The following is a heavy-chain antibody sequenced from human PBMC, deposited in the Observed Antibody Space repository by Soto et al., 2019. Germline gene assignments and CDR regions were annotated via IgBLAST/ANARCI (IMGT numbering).Heavy chain of an antibody. CDR3: ARDPVAGTYFDY. V-gene: IGHV1-18*01. CDR1: GYTFTSYG. CDR2: IKAYNGNT. J-gene: IGHJ4*02. D-gene: IGHD6-19*01. Sequence: QVQLVQSGAAVKKPGASVKVSCKASGYTFTSYGISWVRQAPGQGLEWMGWIKAYNGNTNYAQKLQGRVTMTTDTSTSTAYMELRSLRSDDTAVFCWARDPVAGTYFDYWGQGTLVTVSS.